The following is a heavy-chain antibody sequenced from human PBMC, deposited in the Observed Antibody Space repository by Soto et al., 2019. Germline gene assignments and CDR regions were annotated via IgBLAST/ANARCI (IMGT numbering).Heavy chain of an antibody. CDR2: IKQDGSEK. J-gene: IGHJ4*02. CDR3: ARATLYGQWLVPPPPTFGY. Sequence: PGGSLRLSNTAAGSTFISYCSSWIRQTPGKGLEWVANIKQDGSEKYYVDSVKGRFTISRDNAKNSLYLQMNSLRAEDTAVYYCARATLYGQWLVPPPPTFGYWGQGTLVTAPQ. D-gene: IGHD6-19*01. CDR1: GSTFISYC. V-gene: IGHV3-7*03.